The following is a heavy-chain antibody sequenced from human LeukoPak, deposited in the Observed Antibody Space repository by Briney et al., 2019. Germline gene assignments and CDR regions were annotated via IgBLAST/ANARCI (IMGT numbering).Heavy chain of an antibody. V-gene: IGHV3-21*04. CDR1: ASSLNAYN. CDR3: VRDRGTYRPIDY. CDR2: ISYTGTYI. J-gene: IGHJ4*02. Sequence: GGSLRLSCAASASSLNAYNMNWVRQAPGKGLEWVSSISYTGTYIYYADSVKGRFTISRDNAQNSLYLQMNSLRAEDTAIYYCVRDRGTYRPIDYWGQGTLVTVSS. D-gene: IGHD1-26*01.